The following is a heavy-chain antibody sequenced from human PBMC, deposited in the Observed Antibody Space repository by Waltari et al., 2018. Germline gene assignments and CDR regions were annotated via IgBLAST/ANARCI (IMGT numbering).Heavy chain of an antibody. CDR3: ARLDRYSDYNWFDP. CDR2: QHHSGGT. V-gene: IGHV4-38-2*02. Sequence: QVQLQESGPGLVKPSETLSLTCTVSGYSINNGYYWGWIRQPPGKGLGCIATQHHSGGTKYNPSVKSRVTISVETSKNQFSLKLTSVTAADAAVYYCARLDRYSDYNWFDPWGQGTLVTVSS. CDR1: GYSINNGYY. D-gene: IGHD5-12*01. J-gene: IGHJ5*02.